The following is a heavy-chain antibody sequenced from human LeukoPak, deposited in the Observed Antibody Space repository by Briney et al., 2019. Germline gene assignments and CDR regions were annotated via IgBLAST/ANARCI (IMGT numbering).Heavy chain of an antibody. D-gene: IGHD3-22*01. Sequence: GESLKISCKGSGYSFTSYWIGWVRQMPGKGLEWMGIIYPGDSDTRYSPSFQGQVTISADKSTSTAYLQWSSLKASDTATYYCARHADYYDSSGCYTNFDYWGQGTLVTVSS. J-gene: IGHJ4*02. CDR3: ARHADYYDSSGCYTNFDY. CDR1: GYSFTSYW. CDR2: IYPGDSDT. V-gene: IGHV5-51*01.